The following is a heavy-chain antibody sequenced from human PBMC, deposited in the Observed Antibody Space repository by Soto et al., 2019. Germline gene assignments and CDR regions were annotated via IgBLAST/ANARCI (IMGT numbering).Heavy chain of an antibody. CDR3: ASDFSGGASYYYYYGKDV. CDR1: GCTFSSYA. Sequence: AAKFWCKASGCTFSSYAISWVRQAPGQGREWRGGIIPILGTANYAQKFQGRATITADESTSTAYMELSSLRSVDTAVYYCASDFSGGASYYYYYGKDVWGQRTTVTVSS. V-gene: IGHV1-69*13. J-gene: IGHJ6*02. CDR2: IIPILGTA. D-gene: IGHD3-10*01.